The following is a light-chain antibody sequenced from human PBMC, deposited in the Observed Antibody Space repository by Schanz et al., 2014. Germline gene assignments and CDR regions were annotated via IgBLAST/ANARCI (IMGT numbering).Light chain of an antibody. J-gene: IGKJ1*01. CDR1: QSVRDN. CDR2: SAS. CDR3: QQSHDGVWT. V-gene: IGKV3-15*01. Sequence: EIVLTQSPATLSVSPGERVTLSCRASQSVRDNLAWYQQKPGQTPRLLIYSASTRATGVPARFSGSGSGTDFTLTISSLQPEDFATYFCQQSHDGVWTFGQGTTVEIK.